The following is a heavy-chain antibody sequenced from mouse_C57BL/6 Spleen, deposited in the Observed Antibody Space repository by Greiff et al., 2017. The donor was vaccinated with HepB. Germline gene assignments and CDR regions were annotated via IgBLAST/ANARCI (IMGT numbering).Heavy chain of an antibody. J-gene: IGHJ2*01. D-gene: IGHD2-5*01. CDR1: GYTFTSYW. CDR3: ARSYYSNYDDYFDY. Sequence: QVQLQQPGAELVRPGSSVKLSCKASGYTFTSYWMHWVKQRPIQGLEWIGNIDPSDSETHYNQKFKDKATLTVDKSSSTAYMQLSSLTSEDSAVYYCARSYYSNYDDYFDYWGQGTTLTVSS. V-gene: IGHV1-52*01. CDR2: IDPSDSET.